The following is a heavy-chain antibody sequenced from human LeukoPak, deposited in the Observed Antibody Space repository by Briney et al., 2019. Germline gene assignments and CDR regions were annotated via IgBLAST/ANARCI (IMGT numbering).Heavy chain of an antibody. CDR3: ARHVSDWYFDY. CDR2: IYTSGST. V-gene: IGHV4-4*09. CDR1: GGSISSYY. D-gene: IGHD2-21*01. Sequence: PSETLSLTCTVSGGSISSYYWSWIRQPPGKGLGWIGYIYTSGSTNYNPSLKSRVTISVDTSKNQFSLKLSSVTAADTAVYYCARHVSDWYFDYWGQGTLVTVSS. J-gene: IGHJ4*02.